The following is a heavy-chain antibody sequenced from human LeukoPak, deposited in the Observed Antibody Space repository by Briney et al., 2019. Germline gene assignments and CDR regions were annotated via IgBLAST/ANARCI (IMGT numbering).Heavy chain of an antibody. CDR3: ARVRVNITIFGVEVYYFDY. V-gene: IGHV4-59*01. J-gene: IGHJ4*02. CDR2: IYYSGST. CDR1: GGSISSYY. D-gene: IGHD3-3*01. Sequence: KPSETLSLTCTVSGGSISSYYWSWIRQPPGKGLEWIGYIYYSGSTNYNPSLKSRVTISVDTSKNQFSLKLSSVTAADTAVYYCARVRVNITIFGVEVYYFDYWGQGTLVTVSS.